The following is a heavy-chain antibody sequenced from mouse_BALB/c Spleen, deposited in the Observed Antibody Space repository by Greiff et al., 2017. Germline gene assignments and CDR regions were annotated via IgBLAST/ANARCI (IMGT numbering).Heavy chain of an antibody. D-gene: IGHD1-1*01. CDR1: GYSITSDYA. CDR3: ARWIGPYYGSSYRYFDV. V-gene: IGHV3-2*02. Sequence: EVKLVESGPGLVKPSQSLSLTCTVTGYSITSDYAWNWIRQFPGNKLEWMGYISYSGSTSYNPSLKSRISITRDTSKNQFFLQLNSVTTEDTATYYCARWIGPYYGSSYRYFDVWGAGTTVTVSS. J-gene: IGHJ1*01. CDR2: ISYSGST.